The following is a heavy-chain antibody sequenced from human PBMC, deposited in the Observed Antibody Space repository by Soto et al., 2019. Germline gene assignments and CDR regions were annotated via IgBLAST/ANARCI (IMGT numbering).Heavy chain of an antibody. CDR2: IVVGSGNT. CDR3: AEDLGSRPYSGSRYYFAY. V-gene: IGHV1-58*01. J-gene: IGHJ4*02. D-gene: IGHD1-26*01. CDR1: GFTFTSSA. Sequence: SVKVSCKASGFTFTSSAVQWVRQARGQRLEWIGWIVVGSGNTNYAQKFQGRVTITRDMSTSTAYMELSSLRSEDTAVYYCAEDLGSRPYSGSRYYFAYWAREPWSPSPQ.